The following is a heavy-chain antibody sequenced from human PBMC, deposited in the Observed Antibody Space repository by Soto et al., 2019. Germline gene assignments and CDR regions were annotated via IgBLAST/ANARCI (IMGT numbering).Heavy chain of an antibody. CDR2: ISWNSGYI. J-gene: IGHJ1*01. CDR1: GFIFNDYA. V-gene: IGHV3-9*01. CDR3: AKVSSSSGYFQH. D-gene: IGHD6-6*01. Sequence: EVELVESGGGLVQPGRSLRLSCAASGFIFNDYAMHWVWQVPGKGLEWVSGISWNSGYIGYADSVKGRFTISRDKPKNSLYLQMNSLRSEDTALYYCAKVSSSSGYFQHWGQGTLVTVSS.